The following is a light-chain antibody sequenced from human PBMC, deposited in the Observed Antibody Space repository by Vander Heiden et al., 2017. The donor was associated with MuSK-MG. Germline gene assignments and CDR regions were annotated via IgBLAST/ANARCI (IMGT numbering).Light chain of an antibody. CDR1: QGISNY. Sequence: DTQMTQSPSSLSASVGDRVTITRRASQGISNYLAWYQQKPGKVPKLLIYAASTLQSGVPSRFSGSGSGTDFTLTISSLQPEDVATYYCQKYNSAPSTFGPGTKVDIK. J-gene: IGKJ3*01. CDR2: AAS. V-gene: IGKV1-27*01. CDR3: QKYNSAPST.